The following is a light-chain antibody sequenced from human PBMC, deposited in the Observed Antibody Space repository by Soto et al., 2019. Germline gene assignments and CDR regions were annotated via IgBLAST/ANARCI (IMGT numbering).Light chain of an antibody. V-gene: IGKV3-20*01. CDR3: QQYGSSAPIT. CDR2: GAS. J-gene: IGKJ5*01. CDR1: QSVSRSY. Sequence: GLTQSPCTLSLSPGERATLSCRASQSVSRSYLAWYQQKPGQAPRLLIYGASSRATGIPDRFSGSGSGTDFTLTISRLEPEDFALYYCQQYGSSAPITFGQGTRLEIK.